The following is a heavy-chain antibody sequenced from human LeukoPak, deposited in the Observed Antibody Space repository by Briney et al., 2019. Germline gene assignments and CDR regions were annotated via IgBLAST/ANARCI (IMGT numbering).Heavy chain of an antibody. CDR3: ARDPVAGTLGYFDY. V-gene: IGHV4-34*01. D-gene: IGHD6-19*01. Sequence: SETLSLTCAVYGGSFSGYYWSWIRQPPGKGLEWIGEINHSGSTNYNPSLKSRVTISVDTSKNQFSLKLSPVTAADTAVYYCARDPVAGTLGYFDYWGQGTLVTASS. CDR1: GGSFSGYY. J-gene: IGHJ4*02. CDR2: INHSGST.